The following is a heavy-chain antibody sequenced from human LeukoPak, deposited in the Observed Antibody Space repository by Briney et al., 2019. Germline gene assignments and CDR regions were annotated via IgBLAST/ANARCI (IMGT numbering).Heavy chain of an antibody. Sequence: SETLSLTCAVSGYSISSGYYWGWIRQPPGKGLEWIGSIYHSGSTYYNPSLKSRVTISVDTSKNQFFLKLSSVTAADTAVYYCARYYDFWSGYYMGGGANWFDPWGQGALVTVSS. CDR2: IYHSGST. D-gene: IGHD3-3*01. J-gene: IGHJ5*02. CDR1: GYSISSGYY. CDR3: ARYYDFWSGYYMGGGANWFDP. V-gene: IGHV4-38-2*01.